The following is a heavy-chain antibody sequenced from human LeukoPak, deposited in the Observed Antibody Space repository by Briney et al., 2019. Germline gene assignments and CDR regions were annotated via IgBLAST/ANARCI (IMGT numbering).Heavy chain of an antibody. D-gene: IGHD5-24*01. J-gene: IGHJ4*02. V-gene: IGHV1-69*05. CDR1: GGTFSSYA. CDR3: ARDRGRWLQLGYFDY. Sequence: SVKVSCKASGGTFSSYAISCVRQAPGQGLEWMGRIIPIFGTANYAQKFQGRVTITTDESTSTAYMELSSLRSEDTAVYYCARDRGRWLQLGYFDYWGQGTLVTVSS. CDR2: IIPIFGTA.